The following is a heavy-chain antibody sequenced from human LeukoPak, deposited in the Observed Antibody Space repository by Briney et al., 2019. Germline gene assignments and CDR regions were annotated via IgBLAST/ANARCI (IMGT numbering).Heavy chain of an antibody. CDR2: T. Sequence: SETLSLTCIVSGASVITDDYYWGWVRQPPGKGLEWLGSTYRIPPLKSRVTISVDTSRNQFSLRLRSVTAADTAVYYCARGPGGGDDSSGYYYLDYWGQGTLVTVSS. V-gene: IGHV4-39*01. CDR3: ARGPGGGDDSSGYYYLDY. J-gene: IGHJ4*02. D-gene: IGHD3-22*01. CDR1: GASVITDDYY.